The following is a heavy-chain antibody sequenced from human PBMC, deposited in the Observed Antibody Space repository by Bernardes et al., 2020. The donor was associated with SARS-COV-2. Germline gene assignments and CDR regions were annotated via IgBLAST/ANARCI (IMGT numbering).Heavy chain of an antibody. CDR3: ARGSNVWGNYDW. V-gene: IGHV3-23*01. CDR2: ISGSGGST. CDR1: GFTFSNYA. Sequence: GGSLRLSCAASGFTFSNYAMSWVRQAPGKGLEWVSVISGSGGSTYYAGSVKGRFTISRDNSKSTLYLQMNSLRAEDTAVYYCARGSNVWGNYDWWGQGTRVTVSS. D-gene: IGHD3-16*01. J-gene: IGHJ4*02.